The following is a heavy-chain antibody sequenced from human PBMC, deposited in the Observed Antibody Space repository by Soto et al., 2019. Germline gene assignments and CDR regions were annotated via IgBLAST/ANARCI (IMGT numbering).Heavy chain of an antibody. CDR2: IYHSGST. V-gene: IGHV4-30-2*01. CDR3: ARETSFYDYVWGSYRWFDP. Sequence: LSLTCAVSGGTISSGGYCWSWIRQPPVKGLEWIGYIYHSGSTYYNPSLKSRVTISVDRSKNQFSLKLSSVTAADTAVYYCARETSFYDYVWGSYRWFDPWGQGTLVTVSS. D-gene: IGHD3-16*02. J-gene: IGHJ5*02. CDR1: GGTISSGGYC.